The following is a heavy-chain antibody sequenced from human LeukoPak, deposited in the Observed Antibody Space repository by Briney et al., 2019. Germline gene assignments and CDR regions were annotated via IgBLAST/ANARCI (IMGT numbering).Heavy chain of an antibody. CDR3: ARARIAAAAEYFAY. CDR1: GYSISSGYY. Sequence: SETLSLTCAVSGYSISSGYYWGWIREPAGEGLEGFGSSYRSGSTYYNQSVKSRVTISVDTSKNQFSLKLSSVTAADTAVYYCARARIAAAAEYFAYWGQGPLVTVPS. J-gene: IGHJ4*02. CDR2: SYRSGST. V-gene: IGHV4-38-2*01. D-gene: IGHD6-13*01.